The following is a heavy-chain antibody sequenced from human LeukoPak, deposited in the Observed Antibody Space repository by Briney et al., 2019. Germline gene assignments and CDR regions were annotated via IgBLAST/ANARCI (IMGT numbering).Heavy chain of an antibody. Sequence: GASVNVSCKASGYTFTSYAMHWVRQAPGQRLEWMGWINAGNGNTKYSQKFQGRVTITRDTSASTAYMELSSLRSEDTAVYYCARQANWGGLAASDIWGQGTMVTVSS. V-gene: IGHV1-3*01. D-gene: IGHD7-27*01. CDR3: ARQANWGGLAASDI. CDR1: GYTFTSYA. J-gene: IGHJ3*02. CDR2: INAGNGNT.